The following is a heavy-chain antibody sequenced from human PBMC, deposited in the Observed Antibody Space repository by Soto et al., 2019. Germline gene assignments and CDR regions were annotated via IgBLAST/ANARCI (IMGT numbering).Heavy chain of an antibody. CDR2: IYSGGST. V-gene: IGHV3-66*01. Sequence: EVQLVESGGGLVQPGGSLRLSCAASGFTVSTNYMSWVRQAPGKGLECVSIIYSGGSTYYADSVKGRFTISRDNSKNTLYLQMNTLRAEDTAVYYCARDVHYYDRSVFDYWGQGTLVTVSS. J-gene: IGHJ4*02. CDR3: ARDVHYYDRSVFDY. D-gene: IGHD3-22*01. CDR1: GFTVSTNY.